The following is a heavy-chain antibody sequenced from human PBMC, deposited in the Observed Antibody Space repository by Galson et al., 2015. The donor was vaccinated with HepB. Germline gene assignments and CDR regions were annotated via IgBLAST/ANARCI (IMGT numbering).Heavy chain of an antibody. V-gene: IGHV1-69*13. D-gene: IGHD2-2*01. Sequence: SVKVSCKASGGTFSSYAISWLRQAPGQGLEWMGGIIPIFGTANYAQKFQGRVTITADESTSTAYMELSSLRSEDTAVYYCARGVVPAAIFYYGMDVWGQGTAVTVSS. J-gene: IGHJ6*02. CDR2: IIPIFGTA. CDR1: GGTFSSYA. CDR3: ARGVVPAAIFYYGMDV.